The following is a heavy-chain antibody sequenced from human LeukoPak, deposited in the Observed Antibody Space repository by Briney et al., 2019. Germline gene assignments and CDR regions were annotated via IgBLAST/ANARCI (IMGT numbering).Heavy chain of an antibody. CDR1: GGSFSGYY. V-gene: IGHV4-34*01. CDR2: INHSGST. J-gene: IGHJ6*03. CDR3: ASIINDSSGSYYYYYYYMDG. Sequence: SETLSLTCAVYGGSFSGYYWSWIRQPPGKGLEWIGEINHSGSTNYNPSLKSRVTISVDTSKNQFSLKLSSVTAADTAVYYCASIINDSSGSYYYYYYYMDGWGKGTTVTVSS. D-gene: IGHD3-22*01.